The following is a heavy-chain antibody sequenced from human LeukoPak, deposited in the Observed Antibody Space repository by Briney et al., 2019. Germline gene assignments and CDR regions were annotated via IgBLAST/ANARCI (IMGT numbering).Heavy chain of an antibody. J-gene: IGHJ4*02. D-gene: IGHD1-26*01. CDR1: GYTFTGYY. CDR2: INPNSGGT. Sequence: VSVKVSCKASGYTFTGYYMHWVRQAPGQGLEWMGWINPNSGGTNYAQKFQGRVTMTRDTSISTVYLQWSSLKASDTAMYYCARQRGSYRSALDYWGQGTLVTVSS. V-gene: IGHV1-2*02. CDR3: ARQRGSYRSALDY.